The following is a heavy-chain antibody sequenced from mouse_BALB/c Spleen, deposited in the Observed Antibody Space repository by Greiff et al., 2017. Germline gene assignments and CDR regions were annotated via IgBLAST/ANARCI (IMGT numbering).Heavy chain of an antibody. Sequence: VQLQQSGAELVRPGALVKLSCKASGFNIKDYYMHWVKQRPEQGLEWIGWIDPENGNTIYDPKFQGKASITADTSSNTAYLQLSSLPSEDTAVYYCARATAYFDDWGQGTTLTVSS. V-gene: IGHV14-1*02. J-gene: IGHJ2*01. CDR3: ARATAYFDD. CDR2: IDPENGNT. CDR1: GFNIKDYY. D-gene: IGHD1-2*01.